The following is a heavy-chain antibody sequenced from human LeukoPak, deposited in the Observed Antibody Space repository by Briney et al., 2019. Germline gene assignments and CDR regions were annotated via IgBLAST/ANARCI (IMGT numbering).Heavy chain of an antibody. V-gene: IGHV3-21*01. CDR1: GFTFSSYS. J-gene: IGHJ4*02. CDR2: ISSSSSYI. D-gene: IGHD5-12*01. CDR3: ARDYSGYDSGFDY. Sequence: GGSLRLSCAASGFTFSSYSMDWVRQGPGKGLEWLSSISSSSSYIYYADSVKGRFTISRDNAKNSLYLQMNSLRAEDTAVYYCARDYSGYDSGFDYWGQGTLVTVSS.